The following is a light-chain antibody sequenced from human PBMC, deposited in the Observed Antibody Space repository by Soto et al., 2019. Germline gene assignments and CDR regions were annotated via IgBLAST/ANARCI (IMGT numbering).Light chain of an antibody. CDR2: KAS. Sequence: DIQMTQSPSTLSGSVGDRVTITCRASQTISSWLAWYQQKPGKAPKLLIYKASTLKSGVPSRFSGSGSGTEFTLTISSLQPDDFAPYYCQHDNSYAEAFGQGNKVEL. V-gene: IGKV1-5*03. J-gene: IGKJ1*01. CDR1: QTISSW. CDR3: QHDNSYAEA.